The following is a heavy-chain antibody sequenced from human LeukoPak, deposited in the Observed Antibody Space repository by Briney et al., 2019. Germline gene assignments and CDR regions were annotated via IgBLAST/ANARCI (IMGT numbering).Heavy chain of an antibody. V-gene: IGHV3-30-3*01. D-gene: IGHD2-2*02. CDR2: ISYDGSNK. CDR3: ARDDTCY. CDR1: GFTFSSYA. J-gene: IGHJ4*02. Sequence: PGGSLRLSCAASGFTFSSYAMHWVRQAPGKGLEWVAVISYDGSNKYYADSVKGRFTISRDNSKNTLYLQMNSLRAEDTAVYYCARDDTCYWGQGTLVTVSS.